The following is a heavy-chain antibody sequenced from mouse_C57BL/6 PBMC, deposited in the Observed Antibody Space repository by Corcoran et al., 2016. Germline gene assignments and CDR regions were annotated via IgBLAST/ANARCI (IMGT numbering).Heavy chain of an antibody. V-gene: IGHV9-3*01. Sequence: QIQLVQSGPELKKPGETVKISCKASGYTFTTYGMSWVKQAPGKGLKWMGWINTYSGVPTYADDFKGRFAFSLETSASTAYLQINNLKNEDTATNFCARDYSNYEAWFAYWGQGTLVTVSA. CDR2: INTYSGVP. D-gene: IGHD2-5*01. J-gene: IGHJ3*01. CDR3: ARDYSNYEAWFAY. CDR1: GYTFTTYG.